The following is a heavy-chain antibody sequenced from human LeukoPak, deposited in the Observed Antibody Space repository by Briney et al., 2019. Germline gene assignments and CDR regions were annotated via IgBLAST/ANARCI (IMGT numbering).Heavy chain of an antibody. J-gene: IGHJ4*02. CDR2: ISYDGSNK. CDR3: ANTYYYDSSGYRLDY. D-gene: IGHD3-22*01. CDR1: GFTFSSYG. Sequence: GGSLRLSCAASGFTFSSYGMHWVRQAPGKGLEWVAVISYDGSNKYYADSVKGRFTISRDNSKNTLYLQMNSLRAEDTAVYYCANTYYYDSSGYRLDYWGQGTLVTVSS. V-gene: IGHV3-30*18.